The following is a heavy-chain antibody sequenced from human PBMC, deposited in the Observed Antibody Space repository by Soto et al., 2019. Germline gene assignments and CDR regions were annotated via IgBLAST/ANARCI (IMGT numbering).Heavy chain of an antibody. V-gene: IGHV4-31*03. CDR2: IYYSGST. CDR1: GGSISSGGYY. D-gene: IGHD3-3*01. Sequence: SETLSLTCTVSGGSISSGGYYWSWIRQHPGKGLEWIGYIYYSGSTYYNPSLKSRVTISVDTSKNQFSLKLSSVTAADTAVYYCARPRITIFGVVDDWYFDLWGRGTLVTV. CDR3: ARPRITIFGVVDDWYFDL. J-gene: IGHJ2*01.